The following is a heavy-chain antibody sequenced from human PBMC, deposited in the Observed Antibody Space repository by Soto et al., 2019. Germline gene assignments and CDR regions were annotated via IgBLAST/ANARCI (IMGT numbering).Heavy chain of an antibody. J-gene: IGHJ4*02. CDR2: IYPGDSDT. Sequence: LGESLKISCKGYGYSFTSYWIAWVRQMPGKGLEWMGIIYPGDSDTRYSPSFQGQVTISADKSISTAYLQWSSLEASDTAMYYCTRGWLAQYYFDYWGQGTLVTVSS. V-gene: IGHV5-51*01. CDR3: TRGWLAQYYFDY. CDR1: GYSFTSYW. D-gene: IGHD6-19*01.